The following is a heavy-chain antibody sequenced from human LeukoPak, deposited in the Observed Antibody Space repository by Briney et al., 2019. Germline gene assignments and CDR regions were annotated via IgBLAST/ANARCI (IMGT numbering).Heavy chain of an antibody. CDR2: IYYSGSS. Sequence: PSETLSLTCSVSGGSISSSSSYWGWIRQPPGKGLEWIGSIYYSGSSFDNPALKSRVTISVDTSKNQFSLKLSSVTAADTAVYYCARLYSGSYIYWGQGTLVTVSS. CDR3: ARLYSGSYIY. D-gene: IGHD1-26*01. J-gene: IGHJ4*02. CDR1: GGSISSSSSY. V-gene: IGHV4-39*01.